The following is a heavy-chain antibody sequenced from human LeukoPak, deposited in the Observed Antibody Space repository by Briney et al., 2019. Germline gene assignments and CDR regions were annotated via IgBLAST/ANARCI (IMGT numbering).Heavy chain of an antibody. V-gene: IGHV3-23*01. CDR1: GFSFNSYA. Sequence: GGSLRLSCAASGFSFNSYAMTWVRQAPGKGLEWVSTISASGGSTYSADSVKGRFTISRDTSKNTLYLQMNSLRAEDTAVYYCAKWGSAFCFFDYWGQGTLVTVSS. CDR2: ISASGGST. CDR3: AKWGSAFCFFDY. D-gene: IGHD2-15*01. J-gene: IGHJ4*02.